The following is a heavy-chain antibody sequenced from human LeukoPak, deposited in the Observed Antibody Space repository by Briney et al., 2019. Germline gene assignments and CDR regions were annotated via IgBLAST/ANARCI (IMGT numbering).Heavy chain of an antibody. CDR3: ARPLYYYYYMDV. CDR1: GGSISSSSYY. Sequence: PSETLSLTCTVSGGSISSSSYYWGWIRQPPGKGLEWIGSIHYSGSTYHNPSLRSRLTISVDTSKNQFSLKLISVTAADTAVYYCARPLYYYYYMDVWGKGTTVTVSS. J-gene: IGHJ6*03. V-gene: IGHV4-39*01. CDR2: IHYSGST.